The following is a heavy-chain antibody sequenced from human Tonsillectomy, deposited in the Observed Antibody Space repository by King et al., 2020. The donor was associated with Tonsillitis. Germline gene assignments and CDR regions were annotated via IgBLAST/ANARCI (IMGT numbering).Heavy chain of an antibody. D-gene: IGHD3-10*01. CDR2: IYTCGST. CDR3: ARLGITMVRGVNAFDI. CDR1: GDSVSSYY. V-gene: IGHV4-4*07. Sequence: QLQESGPGLVKPSETLSLTCTVSGDSVSSYYWSWIRQPAGKVLEWIGRIYTCGSTNYNPSLKSRVTMSVDTSKNQFSLKLSSVTAADTAVYYCARLGITMVRGVNAFDIWGQGTMVTVSS. J-gene: IGHJ3*02.